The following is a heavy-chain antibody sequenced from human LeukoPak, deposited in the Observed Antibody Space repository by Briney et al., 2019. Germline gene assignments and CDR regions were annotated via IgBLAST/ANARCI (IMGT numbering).Heavy chain of an antibody. J-gene: IGHJ4*02. D-gene: IGHD3-10*01. CDR3: ARDLWFGEYTDPRYFDY. CDR2: ISSSSSDL. V-gene: IGHV3-21*04. Sequence: GGSLRLSCAASGFTFRSYTMNWVRQAPGKGLEWVSSISSSSSDLSFTDSVKGRFTISRDNAKNSLYLEMNSLRAEDTAVYYCARDLWFGEYTDPRYFDYWGQGTLVTVSS. CDR1: GFTFRSYT.